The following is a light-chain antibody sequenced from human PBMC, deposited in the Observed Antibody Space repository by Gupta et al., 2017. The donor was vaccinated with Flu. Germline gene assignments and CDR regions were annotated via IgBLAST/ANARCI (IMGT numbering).Light chain of an antibody. Sequence: DIRMNPSPSYLSASAGDTVTLTCRADQTNSTYLNWYQQKPGTAPNLLIYGAFRVQSGVPSRSSGSGSRTDFTLIISSQQPEDFATYYRQQSYRTPRTFGQGTKVEFK. CDR1: QTNSTY. CDR3: QQSYRTPRT. CDR2: GAF. V-gene: IGKV1-39*01. J-gene: IGKJ1*01.